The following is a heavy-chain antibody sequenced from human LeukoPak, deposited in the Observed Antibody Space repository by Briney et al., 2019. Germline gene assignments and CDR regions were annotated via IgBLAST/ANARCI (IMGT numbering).Heavy chain of an antibody. D-gene: IGHD1-26*01. J-gene: IGHJ4*02. CDR1: GFIFSSHG. V-gene: IGHV3-33*01. CDR2: ISYDGGNK. Sequence: PGGSLRLSCAASGFIFSSHGMHWGRQAPGKGLEWVALISYDGGNKYYADSVKGRFTISRDNSKNTLSLQMNSLRAEDTAVYYCARLSGSYFDFWGQGTLVTVSS. CDR3: ARLSGSYFDF.